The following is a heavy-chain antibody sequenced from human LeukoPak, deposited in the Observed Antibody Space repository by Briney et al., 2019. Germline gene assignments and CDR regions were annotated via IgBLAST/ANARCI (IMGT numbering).Heavy chain of an antibody. D-gene: IGHD3-3*01. V-gene: IGHV3-30*02. CDR2: ISYDGSTK. CDR1: GFSFSSHA. J-gene: IGHJ4*02. Sequence: GGSLRLSCAASGFSFSSHAMHWVRQAPGKGLEWVAFISYDGSTKTYADSVKGRFTTSRDISLHLQMNSLRAEDTAVYHCAKKSPIFGVVIPLFDYWGQGTLVSVSS. CDR3: AKKSPIFGVVIPLFDY.